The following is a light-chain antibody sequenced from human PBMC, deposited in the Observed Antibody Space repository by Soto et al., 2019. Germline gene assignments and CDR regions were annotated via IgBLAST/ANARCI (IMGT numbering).Light chain of an antibody. J-gene: IGLJ1*01. Sequence: QSVLTQPASVSGCPGQSITISCTGASSDVGAYNSVSWFQQHPGKAPKLMIYDVSHRPSGVSNRFSGSKSGNTASLTISGLQAGDEADYYCSSYTSSSTLYVFGTGTKVTVL. CDR2: DVS. CDR1: SSDVGAYNS. CDR3: SSYTSSSTLYV. V-gene: IGLV2-14*01.